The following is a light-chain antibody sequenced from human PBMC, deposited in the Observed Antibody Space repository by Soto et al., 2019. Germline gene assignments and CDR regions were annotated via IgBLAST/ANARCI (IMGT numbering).Light chain of an antibody. CDR3: QQSYSTPFT. CDR2: AIS. Sequence: VQMTQSPSSLSASVGDRVTITCRTSENINIYLSWYQQKPGRAPKVLISAISNLQTGVPLRFSGGGSGTDFTLTISSLQPEDFATYFCQQSYSTPFTFGPGTKVDIK. V-gene: IGKV1-39*01. CDR1: ENINIY. J-gene: IGKJ3*01.